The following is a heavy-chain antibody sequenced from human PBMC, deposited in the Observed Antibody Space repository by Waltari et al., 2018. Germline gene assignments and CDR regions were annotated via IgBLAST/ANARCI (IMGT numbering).Heavy chain of an antibody. J-gene: IGHJ6*02. CDR2: VNTKNGHS. CDR1: GYTFTAYT. D-gene: IGHD4-17*01. CDR3: ARALLGLTNRLDV. V-gene: IGHV7-4-1*02. Sequence: QVQLAQSGSELKEPGASVKVSCRTSGYTFTAYTINWVRQAPGQGLEWMGWVNTKNGHSTYVQGFTGRFVVSLDTSVSTTYLQITGLKAEDTAVYFCARALLGLTNRLDVWGQGTTVTISS.